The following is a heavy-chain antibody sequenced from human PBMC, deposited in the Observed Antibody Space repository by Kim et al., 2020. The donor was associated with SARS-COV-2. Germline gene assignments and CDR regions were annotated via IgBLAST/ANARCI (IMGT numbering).Heavy chain of an antibody. Sequence: GGSLRLSCAASGFTFSSYGMHWVRQAPGKGLEWVAVISYDGSNKYYADSVKGRFTISRDNSKNTLYLQMNSLSAEDKAVYYCAKDRSTRFGYYYYGMDVWGHGNTVTVSS. V-gene: IGHV3-30*18. J-gene: IGHJ6*02. CDR1: GFTFSSYG. CDR2: ISYDGSNK. CDR3: AKDRSTRFGYYYYGMDV. D-gene: IGHD2-2*01.